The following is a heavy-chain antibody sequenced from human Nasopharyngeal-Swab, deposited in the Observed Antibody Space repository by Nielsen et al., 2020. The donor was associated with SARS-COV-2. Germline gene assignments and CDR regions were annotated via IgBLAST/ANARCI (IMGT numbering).Heavy chain of an antibody. CDR3: ARRYIDDGYFQH. Sequence: ASVKVSCKTSGYTFTIYHIHWVRQAPGQGLEWMGRIYGDSGDTDYAQKFQGRVTLTRDTSLRTAYMELSGLRSDDTAAYFCARRYIDDGYFQHWGQGTLVTVSS. CDR2: IYGDSGDT. J-gene: IGHJ1*01. V-gene: IGHV1-2*06. CDR1: GYTFTIYH. D-gene: IGHD1-1*01.